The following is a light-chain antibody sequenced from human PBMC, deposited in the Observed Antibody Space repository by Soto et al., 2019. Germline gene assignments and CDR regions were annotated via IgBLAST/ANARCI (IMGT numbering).Light chain of an antibody. CDR3: SSYTSSSTLEV. J-gene: IGLJ1*01. Sequence: QSALTQPASVSGSPGQSITISCTGTSSDVGGYNYVSWYQQHPGKATKLMIYEVSNRPSGVSNRFSGSKSVNTASLTISGLQAEDEADYYCSSYTSSSTLEVFGTGTKVTVL. CDR2: EVS. V-gene: IGLV2-14*01. CDR1: SSDVGGYNY.